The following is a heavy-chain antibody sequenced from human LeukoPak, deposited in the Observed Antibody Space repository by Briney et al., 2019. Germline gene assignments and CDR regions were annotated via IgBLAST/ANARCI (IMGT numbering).Heavy chain of an antibody. D-gene: IGHD3-16*01. Sequence: GGSLRLSCATSGFIYRNYWMHWVRQVPGKGLLWLARINREGTFTAYADAVQGRFTISRDNAKNTLYLQMNSVRVEDTALYDCGRCINYNYYPYYLDVWGKGTTVTVSS. CDR2: INREGTFT. J-gene: IGHJ6*03. V-gene: IGHV3-74*01. CDR3: GRCINYNYYPYYLDV. CDR1: GFIYRNYW.